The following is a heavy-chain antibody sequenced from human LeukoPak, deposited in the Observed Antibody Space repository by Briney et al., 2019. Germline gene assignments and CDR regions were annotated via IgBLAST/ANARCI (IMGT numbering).Heavy chain of an antibody. D-gene: IGHD3-22*01. J-gene: IGHJ4*02. CDR2: ISSGSDYI. CDR1: GFIFSDAW. V-gene: IGHV3-21*01. CDR3: ARQKYFYDSSAYGAFDY. Sequence: GGSLRLSCAASGFIFSDAWMSWVRQAPGKGLEWVSSISSGSDYIYYADSVKGRFTISRDNAKNSLYLQMNSLGAEDTAVYYCARQKYFYDSSAYGAFDYWGQGTLVTVSS.